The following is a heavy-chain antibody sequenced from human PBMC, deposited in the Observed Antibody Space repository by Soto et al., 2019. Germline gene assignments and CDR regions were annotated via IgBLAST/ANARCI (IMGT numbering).Heavy chain of an antibody. CDR2: IYYSGST. V-gene: IGHV4-31*03. Sequence: SETLSLTCTVSGGSISSGGYYWSWIRQHPGKGLEWIGYIYYSGSTYYNPSLKSRVTISVDTSKNQFSLKLSSVTAADTAVYYCARDLNYLDIGGMDVWGQGTTVTVSS. D-gene: IGHD2-2*03. CDR1: GGSISSGGYY. CDR3: ARDLNYLDIGGMDV. J-gene: IGHJ6*02.